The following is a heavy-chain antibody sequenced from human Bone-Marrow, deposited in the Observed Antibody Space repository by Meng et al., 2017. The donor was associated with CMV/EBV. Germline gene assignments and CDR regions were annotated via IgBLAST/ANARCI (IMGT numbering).Heavy chain of an antibody. Sequence: GGSLRLSCAASGFTFSSYSMNWVRQAPGKGLEWVSYINGGGRTTYYAASVKGRFTISRDNDKNSLYMQMNSLRAEDTAVYYCARLIPAAMYYYYGMDVWGQGTTVTVSS. V-gene: IGHV3-48*04. CDR3: ARLIPAAMYYYYGMDV. J-gene: IGHJ6*02. CDR2: INGGGRTT. CDR1: GFTFSSYS. D-gene: IGHD2-2*01.